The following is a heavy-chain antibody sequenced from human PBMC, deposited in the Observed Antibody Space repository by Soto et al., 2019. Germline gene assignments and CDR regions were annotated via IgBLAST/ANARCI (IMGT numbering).Heavy chain of an antibody. D-gene: IGHD3-10*01. Sequence: AGPVKVSCKASGFTLTRYGISWVRQGPGQGVEGMGWISAYNGNTNYAQKLQGRVTMTTDTSTSTAYMELRSLRSDDTAVYYCASYGSGSYSEDYYYYYGMDVWGQGTTVTVSS. V-gene: IGHV1-18*04. CDR2: ISAYNGNT. CDR1: GFTLTRYG. J-gene: IGHJ6*02. CDR3: ASYGSGSYSEDYYYYYGMDV.